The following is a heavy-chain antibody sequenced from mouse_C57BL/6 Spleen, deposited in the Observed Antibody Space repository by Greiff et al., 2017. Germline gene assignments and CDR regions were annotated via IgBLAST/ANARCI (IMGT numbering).Heavy chain of an antibody. J-gene: IGHJ4*01. Sequence: DVKLQESGPGLVKPSQSLSLTCSVTGYSITSGYYWNWIRQFPGNKLEWMGYISYDGSNNYNPSLKNRISITRDTSKNQFFLKLNSVTTEDTATYYCARRLLLYYYARDYWGQGTSVTVSS. D-gene: IGHD1-1*02. CDR3: ARRLLLYYYARDY. CDR1: GYSITSGYY. CDR2: ISYDGSN. V-gene: IGHV3-6*01.